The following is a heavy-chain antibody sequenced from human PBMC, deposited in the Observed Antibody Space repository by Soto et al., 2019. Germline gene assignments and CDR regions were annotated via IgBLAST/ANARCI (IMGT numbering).Heavy chain of an antibody. J-gene: IGHJ6*02. CDR2: IIPIFGTA. Sequence: GASVKVSCKASGGTFSSYAISWVRQAPGQGLEWMGGIIPIFGTANYAQKFQGRVTITADKSTSTAYMELSSLRSEDTAVYYCARGSMNSHLDTVVPAAIFVAGYYYGMDVWGQGTTVTVSS. V-gene: IGHV1-69*06. CDR1: GGTFSSYA. CDR3: ARGSMNSHLDTVVPAAIFVAGYYYGMDV. D-gene: IGHD2-2*01.